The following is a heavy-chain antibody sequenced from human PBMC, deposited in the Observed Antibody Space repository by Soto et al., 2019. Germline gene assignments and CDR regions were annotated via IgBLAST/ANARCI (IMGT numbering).Heavy chain of an antibody. CDR3: ARGACITCYYDDWFDT. V-gene: IGHV3-11*01. CDR1: GFSFSDYY. Sequence: QVQLVESGGGLVKPGGSLRVSCAASGFSFSDYYMTWIRKAPGKGLEWVSYISGSGDNIHYADSVKGRYTISRDNAKNSLYLQMDSLRVEDTAVYYCARGACITCYYDDWFDTSGQGALVSVSS. CDR2: ISGSGDNI. D-gene: IGHD2-15*01. J-gene: IGHJ5*02.